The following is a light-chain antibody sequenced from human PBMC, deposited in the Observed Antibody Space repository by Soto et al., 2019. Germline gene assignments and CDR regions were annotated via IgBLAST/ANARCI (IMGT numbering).Light chain of an antibody. CDR1: RAITNH. J-gene: IGKJ4*01. CDR3: QQNYITPLT. V-gene: IGKV1-39*01. CDR2: AAS. Sequence: DVQLTQSPSPLFASVGDRVSISCRASRAITNHLNWYQQKPGKAPILLVYAASTLETGVPSRFSGSGSGTDFTLTIDSLQPEDVATYFCQQNYITPLTFGGGTKV.